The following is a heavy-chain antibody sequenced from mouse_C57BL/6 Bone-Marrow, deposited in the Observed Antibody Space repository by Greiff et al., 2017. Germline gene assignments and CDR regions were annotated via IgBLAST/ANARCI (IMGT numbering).Heavy chain of an antibody. CDR1: GFTFSDYY. J-gene: IGHJ1*03. V-gene: IGHV5-12*01. D-gene: IGHD2-2*01. Sequence: EVKVVESGGGLVQPGGSLKLSCAASGFTFSDYYMYWVRQTPEKRLEWVAYISNGGGSTYYPDTVKGRFTISRDNAKNTLYLQMSRLKSEDTAMYYCARWGYDAYWYFDVWGTGTTVTVSS. CDR2: ISNGGGST. CDR3: ARWGYDAYWYFDV.